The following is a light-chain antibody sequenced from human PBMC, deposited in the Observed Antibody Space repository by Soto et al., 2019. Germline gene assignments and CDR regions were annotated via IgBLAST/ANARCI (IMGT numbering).Light chain of an antibody. CDR2: DAS. V-gene: IGKV3-11*01. CDR3: QQYGSSGT. CDR1: QSVRTY. J-gene: IGKJ1*01. Sequence: EIVLTQSPDTLSLSPGERATLSCRASQSVRTYLAWYQQKPGQAPRLLIYDASNRATGIPARFSGSGSETDFTLTISSLEPEDSAVYYCQQYGSSGTFGQGTKVDIK.